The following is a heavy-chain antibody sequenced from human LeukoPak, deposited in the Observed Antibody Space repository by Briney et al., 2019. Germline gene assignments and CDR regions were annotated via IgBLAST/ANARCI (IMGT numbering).Heavy chain of an antibody. D-gene: IGHD5-18*01. CDR3: ARVVDTHFDY. J-gene: IGHJ4*02. V-gene: IGHV3-74*01. Sequence: GGSLRLSCAASGFTFSSYWMHWVRQAPGKGLVWVSRIKSDGSTTTYADSVKGRFTISRDDAKNTLYLQMNSLRAEDTAVYYCARVVDTHFDYWGQGTLVTVSS. CDR2: IKSDGSTT. CDR1: GFTFSSYW.